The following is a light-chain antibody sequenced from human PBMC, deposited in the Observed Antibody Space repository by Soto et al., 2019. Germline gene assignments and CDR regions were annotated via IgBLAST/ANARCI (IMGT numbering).Light chain of an antibody. V-gene: IGLV2-14*01. J-gene: IGLJ1*01. CDR1: SSDVGGYNY. CDR2: DVS. Sequence: QSVLTQPASVSGSPGQSITISCTGTSSDVGGYNYVSWYQQHPGKAPKLMIFDVSNRPSGVSNRFSGSKSGNTASLTISGLQAEDDDDYYCSSYTSSSPRVFGTGTKLTVL. CDR3: SSYTSSSPRV.